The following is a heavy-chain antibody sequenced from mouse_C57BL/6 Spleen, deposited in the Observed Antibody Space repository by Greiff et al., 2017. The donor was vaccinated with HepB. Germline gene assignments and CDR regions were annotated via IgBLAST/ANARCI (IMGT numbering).Heavy chain of an antibody. J-gene: IGHJ2*01. D-gene: IGHD1-1*01. Sequence: VMLVESGPELVKPGASVKISCKASGYAFSSSWMNWVKQRPGKGLEWIGRIYPGDGDTNYNGKFKGKATLTADKSSSTAYMQLSSLTSEDSAVYFCARSTTVVATSFDYWGQGTTLTVSS. CDR2: IYPGDGDT. CDR3: ARSTTVVATSFDY. CDR1: GYAFSSSW. V-gene: IGHV1-82*01.